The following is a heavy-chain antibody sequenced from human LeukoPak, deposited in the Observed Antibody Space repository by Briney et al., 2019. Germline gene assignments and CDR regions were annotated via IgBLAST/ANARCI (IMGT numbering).Heavy chain of an antibody. V-gene: IGHV3-23*01. Sequence: GGSLRLSCAASGFTFSNYAMSWVRQAPGKGLEWVSAISGSGGSTYYADSVKGRFTISRDNSKNTLYLQMNSLRAEDTAVYYCAKAEEGRDGYNDYWGQGTLVTVSS. CDR1: GFTFSNYA. CDR2: ISGSGGST. CDR3: AKAEEGRDGYNDY. D-gene: IGHD5-24*01. J-gene: IGHJ4*02.